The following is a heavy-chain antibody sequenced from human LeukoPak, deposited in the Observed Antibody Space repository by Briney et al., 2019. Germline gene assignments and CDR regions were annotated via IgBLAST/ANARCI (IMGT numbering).Heavy chain of an antibody. V-gene: IGHV3-21*01. CDR2: ISSSSSYI. CDR3: ARDPDYGDYDDY. D-gene: IGHD4-17*01. CDR1: GFTFSSYS. Sequence: GGSLTLSCAASGFTFSSYSMNCVRQAPGKGLEWVSSISSSSSYIYYADSVKGRFTISRDNAKNSLYLQMNSLRAEDTAVYYCARDPDYGDYDDYWGQGTLVTVSS. J-gene: IGHJ4*02.